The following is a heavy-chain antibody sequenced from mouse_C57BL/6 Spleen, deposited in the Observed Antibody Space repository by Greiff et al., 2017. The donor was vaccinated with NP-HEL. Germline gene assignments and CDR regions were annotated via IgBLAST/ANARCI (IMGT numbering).Heavy chain of an antibody. Sequence: EVQLQESGPELVKPGASVKIPCKASGYTFTDYNMDWVKQSHGKSLEWIGDINPNNGGTIYNQKFKGKATLTVDKSSSTAYMELRSLTSEDTAVYYCARWGSRGYAMDYWGQGTSVTVSS. CDR3: ARWGSRGYAMDY. V-gene: IGHV1-18*01. J-gene: IGHJ4*01. D-gene: IGHD6-1*01. CDR1: GYTFTDYN. CDR2: INPNNGGT.